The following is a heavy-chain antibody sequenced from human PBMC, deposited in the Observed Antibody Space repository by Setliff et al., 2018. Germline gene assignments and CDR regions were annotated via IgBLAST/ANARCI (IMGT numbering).Heavy chain of an antibody. CDR2: IHTSGST. D-gene: IGHD3-3*01. J-gene: IGHJ4*02. Sequence: SETLSLTCSLSGGSISSGAYYWSWIRQPAGKGLEWIGRIHTSGSTYYNPSLKSRVTISVDTSKNQFSLKLSSVTAADTAVYYCARRETYYNFWSGYYAYWGQGTLVTVSS. CDR1: GGSISSGAYY. CDR3: ARRETYYNFWSGYYAY. V-gene: IGHV4-61*02.